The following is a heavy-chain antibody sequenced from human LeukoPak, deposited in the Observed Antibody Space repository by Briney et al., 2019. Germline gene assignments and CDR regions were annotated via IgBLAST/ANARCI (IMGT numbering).Heavy chain of an antibody. Sequence: GGSLRLSCAASGFTFDDYTMHWVRQAPGKGLEWVSLISWDGGSTYYADSVKGRFTISRDNSKNSLYLQMNSLRTEDTALYYCAVIEDIVVVPAAIPFDYWGQGTLVTVSS. J-gene: IGHJ4*02. V-gene: IGHV3-43*01. CDR3: AVIEDIVVVPAAIPFDY. D-gene: IGHD2-2*01. CDR1: GFTFDDYT. CDR2: ISWDGGST.